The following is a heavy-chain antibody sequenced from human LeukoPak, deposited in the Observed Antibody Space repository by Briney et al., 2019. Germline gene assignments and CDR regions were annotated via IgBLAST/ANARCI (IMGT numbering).Heavy chain of an antibody. CDR3: ARAPTSYGDYVGVDY. CDR1: GYTFTNYD. CDR2: MNPYSGNT. Sequence: GASVKVSCKASGYTFTNYDINWVRQATGQGLEWMGWMNPYSGNTGYAQKFQGRVTMTRNTSISTAYMELSSLRSEDTAVYYCARAPTSYGDYVGVDYWGQGTLVTVSS. J-gene: IGHJ4*02. V-gene: IGHV1-8*01. D-gene: IGHD4-17*01.